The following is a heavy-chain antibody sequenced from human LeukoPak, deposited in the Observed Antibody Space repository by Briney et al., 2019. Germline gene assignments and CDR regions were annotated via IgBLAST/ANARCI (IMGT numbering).Heavy chain of an antibody. D-gene: IGHD2-21*02. CDR2: IRSKAYSGTT. J-gene: IGHJ3*01. CDR1: GFTFGDYA. V-gene: IGHV3-49*03. Sequence: PGRSLRLSCTASGFTFGDYAMSWFRQAPGKGLEWVGFIRSKAYSGTTEYAASVKGRFTISRDDSRSIAYLQMNSLKTEDTAVYYCTRDGQLEVVTQNDAFDVWGQGTMVTVSS. CDR3: TRDGQLEVVTQNDAFDV.